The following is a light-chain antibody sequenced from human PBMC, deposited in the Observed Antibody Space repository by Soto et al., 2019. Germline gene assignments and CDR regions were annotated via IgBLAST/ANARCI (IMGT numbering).Light chain of an antibody. J-gene: IGKJ1*01. V-gene: IGKV3-15*01. Sequence: EIVMTQSPATLSVSPGERASLSCRASQSVNRNLAWYQQKPGQAPRLLIFGASARPTGIPARISGSGSGTEFTLTISSLRSEDFAVYFCQQYYNWPRTFGQGTKVDIK. CDR1: QSVNRN. CDR2: GAS. CDR3: QQYYNWPRT.